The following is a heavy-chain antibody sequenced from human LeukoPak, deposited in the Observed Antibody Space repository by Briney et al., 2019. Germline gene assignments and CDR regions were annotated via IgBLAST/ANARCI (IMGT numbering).Heavy chain of an antibody. CDR3: AGGPLAAAGTHNFDY. CDR1: GYTFTSYG. CDR2: ISAYNGNT. D-gene: IGHD6-13*01. J-gene: IGHJ4*02. Sequence: ASVKVSCKASGYTFTSYGISWVRQAPGQGLEWMGWISAYNGNTNYAQKLQGRVTMTTDTSTSTAYMELRSLRSDDTAVYYCAGGPLAAAGTHNFDYWGQGTLVTVSS. V-gene: IGHV1-18*01.